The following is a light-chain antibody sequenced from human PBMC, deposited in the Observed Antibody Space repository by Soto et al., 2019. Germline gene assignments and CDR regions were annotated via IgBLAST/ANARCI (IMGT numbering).Light chain of an antibody. CDR1: QSISSW. CDR3: QQSYSIPVT. J-gene: IGKJ2*01. Sequence: DIQVTQSPSTLSASVGDRVTITCRASQSISSWLAWYQQRPGKAPKLLIHAASSLESGVPSRFSGSGSGTDFTLTISSLQPEDSATYYCQQSYSIPVTFGQGTKVDIK. CDR2: AAS. V-gene: IGKV1-39*01.